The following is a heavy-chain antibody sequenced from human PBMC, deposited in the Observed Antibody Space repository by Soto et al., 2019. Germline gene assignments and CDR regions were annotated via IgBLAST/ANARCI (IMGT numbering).Heavy chain of an antibody. CDR2: ISAYNGNT. V-gene: IGHV1-18*01. D-gene: IGHD1-26*01. CDR3: ARVSSGSIVGATRFDY. Sequence: GASVKVSCKASGYTFTSCGISWVRQAPGQGLEWMGWISAYNGNTNYAQKLQGRVTMTTDTSTSTAYMELRSLRSDDTAVYYCARVSSGSIVGATRFDYWGQGTLVTVSS. CDR1: GYTFTSCG. J-gene: IGHJ4*02.